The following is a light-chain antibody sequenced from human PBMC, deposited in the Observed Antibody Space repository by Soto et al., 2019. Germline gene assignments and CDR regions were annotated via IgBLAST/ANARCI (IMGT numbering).Light chain of an antibody. CDR2: AAY. Sequence: DIQMTQSPSSLSASVGDRVTITCRASQTISTYLNWYQQKPGKAPKLLIYAAYSLQSGVPPRFSGSGSGTDFTLTIRSLQPEEFATYYCKQSYSTPRTFGQGTRVEI. CDR1: QTISTY. V-gene: IGKV1-39*01. J-gene: IGKJ5*01. CDR3: KQSYSTPRT.